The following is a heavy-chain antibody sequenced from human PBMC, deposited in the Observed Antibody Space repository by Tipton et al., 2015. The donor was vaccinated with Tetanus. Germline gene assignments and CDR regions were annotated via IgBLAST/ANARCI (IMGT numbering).Heavy chain of an antibody. CDR2: ISSSSSYI. CDR3: ARTYYYGSVSYWYRENYYSGMDV. CDR1: GFTFSSYS. J-gene: IGHJ6*02. D-gene: IGHD3-10*01. Sequence: SLRLSCAASGFTFSSYSMNWVRQAPGKGLEWVSSISSSSSYIYYADSVKGRFTISRDNAKNSLYLQMNSLRAEDTAVYYCARTYYYGSVSYWYRENYYSGMDVWGQGTTVTVSS. V-gene: IGHV3-21*01.